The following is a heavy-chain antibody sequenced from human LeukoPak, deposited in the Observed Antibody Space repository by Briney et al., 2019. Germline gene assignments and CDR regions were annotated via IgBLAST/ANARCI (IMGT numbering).Heavy chain of an antibody. CDR3: ARGKNYPNWFDP. CDR1: GYSISSGYY. D-gene: IGHD5-24*01. Sequence: SETLSLTCTVSGYSISSGYYWGWIRQPPGKGLEWIGSIYHSGSTYYNPSLKSRVTISVDTSKNQFSLKLSSVTAADTAVYYCARGKNYPNWFDPWGQGTLVTVSS. CDR2: IYHSGST. J-gene: IGHJ5*02. V-gene: IGHV4-38-2*02.